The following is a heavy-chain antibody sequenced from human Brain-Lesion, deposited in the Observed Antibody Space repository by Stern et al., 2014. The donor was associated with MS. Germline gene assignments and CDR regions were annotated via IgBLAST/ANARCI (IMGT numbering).Heavy chain of an antibody. CDR3: ARDQRGITIFGVVTDYYYLGMDV. D-gene: IGHD3-3*01. CDR2: TNPHNGVT. J-gene: IGHJ6*02. Sequence: QVQLVESGAEVKKPGASEKVSCKTSGYIFTGYYIHWVRQAPGQGLQWMAWTNPHNGVTKYAQKFQGRVTMSRDTSISTAYVELSSLTSDDTAVYYCARDQRGITIFGVVTDYYYLGMDVWGQGTTVTVSS. V-gene: IGHV1-2*02. CDR1: GYIFTGYY.